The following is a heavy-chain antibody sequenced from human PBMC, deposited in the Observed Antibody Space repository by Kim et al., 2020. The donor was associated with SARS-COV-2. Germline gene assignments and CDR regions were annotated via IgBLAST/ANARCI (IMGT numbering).Heavy chain of an antibody. CDR2: INQDGSVK. Sequence: GGSLRLSCAASGFTFSNYWMDWVRQAPGKGLEWVANINQDGSVKYYVDSVKGRFTISRDNAKNSLFLQMNSLRAEDTAVYYCSMALDYWGQGALVTVSS. CDR1: GFTFSNYW. CDR3: SMALDY. V-gene: IGHV3-7*03. J-gene: IGHJ4*02. D-gene: IGHD5-12*01.